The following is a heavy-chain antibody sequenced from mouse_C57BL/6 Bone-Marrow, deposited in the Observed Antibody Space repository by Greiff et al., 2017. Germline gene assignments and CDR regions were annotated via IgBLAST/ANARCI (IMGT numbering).Heavy chain of an antibody. CDR2: ILPGSGST. D-gene: IGHD2-1*01. V-gene: IGHV1-9*01. J-gene: IGHJ1*03. CDR3: AREVYFWYVDV. Sequence: QVQLQQSGAELMKPGASVKLSCKATGYTFTGYWIEWVKQRPGHGLEWIGEILPGSGSTNYNEKFKGKATFTADKSSNTAYMQLSSLTTEDSAFYYCAREVYFWYVDVWGTGTTVTVSS. CDR1: GYTFTGYW.